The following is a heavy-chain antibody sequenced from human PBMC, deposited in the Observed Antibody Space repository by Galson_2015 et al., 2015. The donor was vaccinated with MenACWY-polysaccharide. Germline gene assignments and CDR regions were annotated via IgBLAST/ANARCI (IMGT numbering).Heavy chain of an antibody. D-gene: IGHD1-26*01. CDR3: VRDADGSDAFDI. CDR1: GDSVSSNSAA. J-gene: IGHJ3*02. V-gene: IGHV6-1*01. Sequence: AISGDSVSSNSAAWNWIRQSPSRGLEWLGRTYYRSKWYNDYAVSVKSRITISPDTSKNQFSLQLNSVTPEDTAVYYCVRDADGSDAFDIWGQGTMVAVSS. CDR2: TYYRSKWYN.